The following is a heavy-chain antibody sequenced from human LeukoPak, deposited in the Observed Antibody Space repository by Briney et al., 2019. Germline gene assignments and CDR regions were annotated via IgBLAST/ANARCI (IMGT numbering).Heavy chain of an antibody. V-gene: IGHV3-23*01. CDR3: ARGEHLLEWCFDY. D-gene: IGHD3-3*01. J-gene: IGHJ4*02. CDR1: GFTFSNFS. CDR2: ISRSGVHT. Sequence: PGGSLRLSCAASGFTFSNFSMSWVRQAPGKGLEWVSAISRSGVHTYYADSGKGRFTISRDNSQNTLYLQINSLRDEDTAVYYCARGEHLLEWCFDYWGQGTLVTVSS.